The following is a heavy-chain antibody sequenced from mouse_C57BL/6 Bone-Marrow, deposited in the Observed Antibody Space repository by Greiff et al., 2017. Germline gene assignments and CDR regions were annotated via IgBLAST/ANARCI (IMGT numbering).Heavy chain of an antibody. V-gene: IGHV1-9*01. D-gene: IGHD1-1*01. CDR3: ARTPLIYYYGSSPLGY. J-gene: IGHJ2*01. CDR2: LLPGSGST. CDR1: GYTFTGYW. Sequence: VQLQQSGAELMKPGASVKLSCKATGYTFTGYWIEWVKQRPGHGLEWIGELLPGSGSTNYNEKFKGKATFTADTSSNTAYMHLSSLTTEDSASYYCARTPLIYYYGSSPLGYWGQGTTLTVSS.